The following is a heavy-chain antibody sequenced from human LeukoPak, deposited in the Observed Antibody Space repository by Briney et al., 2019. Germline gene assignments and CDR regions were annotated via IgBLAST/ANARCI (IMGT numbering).Heavy chain of an antibody. Sequence: GGSLRLSCAASGFTFSSFWMHWGRQAPGKGLVWVSRINSDGSSTTYADSVKGRFTISRDNSKNTLYLQMNSLRAEDTAVYYCAKTRPLDSSSWSHGDYWGQGTLVTVSS. D-gene: IGHD6-13*01. CDR1: GFTFSSFW. V-gene: IGHV3-74*01. CDR3: AKTRPLDSSSWSHGDY. J-gene: IGHJ4*02. CDR2: INSDGSST.